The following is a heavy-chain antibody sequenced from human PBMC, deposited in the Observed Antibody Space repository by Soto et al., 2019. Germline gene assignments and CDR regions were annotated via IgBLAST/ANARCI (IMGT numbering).Heavy chain of an antibody. J-gene: IGHJ4*02. V-gene: IGHV3-21*02. Sequence: EVQLVESGGGLVKPGGSLRLSCADSGFTFSSYTMNWVRRAPGKGLEWVSSISSRSTNIHYADSVSGRFTISRDNAKRSLYLHMNSLRAEDTAVYYCARGPLYYFDYWGQGTLVTVSS. CDR1: GFTFSSYT. CDR3: ARGPLYYFDY. CDR2: ISSRSTNI.